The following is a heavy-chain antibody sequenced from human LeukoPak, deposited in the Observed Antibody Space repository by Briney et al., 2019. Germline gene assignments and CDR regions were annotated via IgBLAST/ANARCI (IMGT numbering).Heavy chain of an antibody. CDR3: ARDEEQQLVDY. V-gene: IGHV1-2*06. Sequence: ASVKVSCKASGYTFTGYYMHWVRQAPGQGLEWMGRINPNSRSTNYAQKFQGRVTMTRDTSISTAYMELSRLRSDDTAVYYCARDEEQQLVDYWGQGTLVTVSS. CDR2: INPNSRST. CDR1: GYTFTGYY. J-gene: IGHJ4*02. D-gene: IGHD6-13*01.